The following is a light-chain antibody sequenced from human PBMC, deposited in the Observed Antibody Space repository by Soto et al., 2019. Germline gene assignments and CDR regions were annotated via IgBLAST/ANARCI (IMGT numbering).Light chain of an antibody. CDR1: SSDVGGYNY. V-gene: IGLV2-14*01. Sequence: LTQPASVSGSRGQSITISCTGTSSDVGGYNYVSWYQQHPGKAPKFMIYDVSNRPSGVSNRFSGSKSGNTASLTISGLQAEDEADYYCSSYTTSNTRQIVFGTGTKVTVL. CDR3: SSYTTSNTRQIV. CDR2: DVS. J-gene: IGLJ1*01.